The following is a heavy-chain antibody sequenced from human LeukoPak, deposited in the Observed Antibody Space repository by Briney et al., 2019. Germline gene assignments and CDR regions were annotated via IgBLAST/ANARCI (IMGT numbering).Heavy chain of an antibody. D-gene: IGHD1-26*01. Sequence: PGGSLRLSCAASGFTFDDYAMHWVRQAPGKGLEWVSLISGDGGSTYYADSVKGRFTISRDNSKNSLYLQMNSLRTEDTALYYCAKAGTPGGSYYTTDLYFDYWGQGTLVTVSS. J-gene: IGHJ4*02. V-gene: IGHV3-43*02. CDR2: ISGDGGST. CDR3: AKAGTPGGSYYTTDLYFDY. CDR1: GFTFDDYA.